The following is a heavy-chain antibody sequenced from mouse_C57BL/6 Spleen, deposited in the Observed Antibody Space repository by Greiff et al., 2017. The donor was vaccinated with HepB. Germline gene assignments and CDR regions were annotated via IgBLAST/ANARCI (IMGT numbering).Heavy chain of an antibody. CDR3: ARRRNYYGGRFDY. D-gene: IGHD1-1*02. CDR1: GYTFTSYW. CDR2: IDPSDSYT. Sequence: QVQLQQPGAELVMPGASVKLSCKASGYTFTSYWMHWVKQRPGQGLEWIGEIDPSDSYTNYNQKFKGKSTLTVDKSSSTAYMQHSSLTSEDSAVYYCARRRNYYGGRFDYWGQGTTLTVSS. V-gene: IGHV1-69*01. J-gene: IGHJ2*01.